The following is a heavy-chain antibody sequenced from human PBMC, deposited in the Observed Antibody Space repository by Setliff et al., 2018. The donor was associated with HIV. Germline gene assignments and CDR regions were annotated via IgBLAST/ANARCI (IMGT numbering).Heavy chain of an antibody. CDR3: ALTAHNLLRGYMDV. Sequence: PSETLSLTCTVSGGPVSTYYWSWIRQPAGKGLEWIGRFYVGGDTNYNPSLKSRVTMSVDTSKKQFSLKLKSVTAADTAVYYCALTAHNLLRGYMDVWGKGSPGHRLL. D-gene: IGHD7-27*01. V-gene: IGHV4-4*07. J-gene: IGHJ6*03. CDR1: GGPVSTYY. CDR2: FYVGGDT.